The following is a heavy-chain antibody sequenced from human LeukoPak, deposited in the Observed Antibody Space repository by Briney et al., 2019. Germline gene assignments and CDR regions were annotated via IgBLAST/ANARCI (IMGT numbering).Heavy chain of an antibody. D-gene: IGHD3-22*01. CDR3: ARDPIEYYYDSSGPGKYAFDI. Sequence: PGGSLRLSCAASGFTFSSYSMKWVRQAPGKGLEWVSSISSSSSYIYYADSVKGRFTISRDNAKNSLYLQMNSLRAEDTAVYYCARDPIEYYYDSSGPGKYAFDIWGQGTMVTVSS. J-gene: IGHJ3*02. CDR2: ISSSSSYI. V-gene: IGHV3-21*01. CDR1: GFTFSSYS.